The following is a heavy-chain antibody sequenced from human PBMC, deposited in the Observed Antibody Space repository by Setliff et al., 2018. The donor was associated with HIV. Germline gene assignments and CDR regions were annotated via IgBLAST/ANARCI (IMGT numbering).Heavy chain of an antibody. CDR2: IYYSGST. V-gene: IGHV4-59*01. J-gene: IGHJ3*02. Sequence: SETLSLTCTVSGASISSYYWNWIRQTPGKGLEWIGYIYYSGSTKYNPSLTSRVTISVDTSKNHFSLKLTSVTAADTAVYYCARDYFDSSAYHYGFGAFDIWGQGTMVTVSS. D-gene: IGHD3-22*01. CDR3: ARDYFDSSAYHYGFGAFDI. CDR1: GASISSYY.